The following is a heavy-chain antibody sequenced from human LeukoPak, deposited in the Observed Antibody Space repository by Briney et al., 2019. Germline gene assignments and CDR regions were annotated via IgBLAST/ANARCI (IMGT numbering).Heavy chain of an antibody. CDR2: INPSGGST. V-gene: IGHV1-46*01. D-gene: IGHD3-10*01. CDR3: ARDHEYYYGSGSYYPGGCDY. J-gene: IGHJ4*02. Sequence: ASVKVSCKASGYTFTSYYMHWVRQAPGQGLEWMGIINPSGGSTSYAQKFQGRVTMTRDTSTSTVYMELRSLRSEDTALYFFARDHEYYYGSGSYYPGGCDYWGQGTLVTVSS. CDR1: GYTFTSYY.